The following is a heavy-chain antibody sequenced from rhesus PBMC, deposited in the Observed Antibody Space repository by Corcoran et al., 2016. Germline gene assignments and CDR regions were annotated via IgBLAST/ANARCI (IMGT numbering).Heavy chain of an antibody. V-gene: IGHV4-65*01. J-gene: IGHJ4*01. CDR3: ARIYDSGYFDY. CDR1: GGSVSSSNW. D-gene: IGHD3-28*01. Sequence: QVQLQESGPGLVKPSETLSLTCAVSGGSVSSSNWWSWIRQPPGKGLEWIGYISGSSGSTYYTHYLQCRVTISTATSKDQFSLKLSSVTAADTAVYYCARIYDSGYFDYWGQGVLVTVSS. CDR2: ISGSSGST.